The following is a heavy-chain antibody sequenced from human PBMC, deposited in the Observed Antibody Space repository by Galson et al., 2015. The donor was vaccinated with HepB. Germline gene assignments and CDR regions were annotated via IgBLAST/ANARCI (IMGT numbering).Heavy chain of an antibody. D-gene: IGHD6-13*01. J-gene: IGHJ4*02. CDR3: TLYSSSWYLAVVVDY. CDR2: IRSKAYGGTT. Sequence: SLRLSCAASGFTFGDYALSWVRQAPGKGLEWVGFIRSKAYGGTTEYAASVKGRFTISRDDSKSIAYLQMNSLKTEDTAVYYCTLYSSSWYLAVVVDYWGQGTLVTVSS. V-gene: IGHV3-49*04. CDR1: GFTFGDYA.